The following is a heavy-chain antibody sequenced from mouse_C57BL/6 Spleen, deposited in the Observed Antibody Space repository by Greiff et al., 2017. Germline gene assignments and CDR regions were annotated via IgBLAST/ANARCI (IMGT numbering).Heavy chain of an antibody. J-gene: IGHJ1*03. CDR1: GYAFSSSW. CDR3: GRKATVVANRYFEG. V-gene: IGHV1-82*01. D-gene: IGHD1-1*01. Sequence: VQLQQSGPELVKPGASVKISCKASGYAFSSSWMNWVKQRPGKGLGWIGRIYPGDGDTNYNGKFKGKATLTADKSSSTAYMQLSSLTSEDSAVFFCGRKATVVANRYFEGWGTGTTVTVSS. CDR2: IYPGDGDT.